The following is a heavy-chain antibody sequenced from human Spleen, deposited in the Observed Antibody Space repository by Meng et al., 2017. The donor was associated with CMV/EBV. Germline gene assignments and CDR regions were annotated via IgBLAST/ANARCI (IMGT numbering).Heavy chain of an antibody. D-gene: IGHD3-10*01. CDR2: MNPNSGNT. V-gene: IGHV1-8*01. Sequence: KVSCKASHYTFASYGFSWVRQAPGQGLEWMGWMNPNSGNTGYAQKFQGRVTMTRNTSISTAYMELSSLKSEDTAVYYCARGRGWFDPWGQGTLVTVSS. J-gene: IGHJ5*02. CDR3: ARGRGWFDP. CDR1: HYTFASYG.